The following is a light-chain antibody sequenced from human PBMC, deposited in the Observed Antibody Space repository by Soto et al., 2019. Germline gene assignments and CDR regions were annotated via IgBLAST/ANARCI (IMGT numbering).Light chain of an antibody. V-gene: IGKV1-5*01. J-gene: IGKJ1*01. CDR1: QTITRW. CDR3: QQYHTFWT. CDR2: DAS. Sequence: DIQMTQSPSTLSASVGDRVTIACRANQTITRWLAWYQQKPGKAPKLLIFDASTLESRVPSRFSGSGYGTEFTLTISSLQPEDFATYYCQQYHTFWTFGQGTTVEVK.